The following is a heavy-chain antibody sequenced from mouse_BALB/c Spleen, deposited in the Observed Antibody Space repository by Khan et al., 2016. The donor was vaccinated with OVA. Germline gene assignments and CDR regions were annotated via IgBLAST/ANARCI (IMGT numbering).Heavy chain of an antibody. D-gene: IGHD2-14*01. J-gene: IGHJ4*01. CDR1: GFSLSRYN. Sequence: VQLKQSGPGLVAPSQSLSITCTVSGFSLSRYNIHWVRQPPGQGLEWLGMIWGGGGTDYNSTLKSRLSISKDNSKCQVFLKMNSLQTADSAMYYCARAYYRYDSVYDLDYWGQGTSVTVSS. V-gene: IGHV2-6-4*01. CDR2: IWGGGGT. CDR3: ARAYYRYDSVYDLDY.